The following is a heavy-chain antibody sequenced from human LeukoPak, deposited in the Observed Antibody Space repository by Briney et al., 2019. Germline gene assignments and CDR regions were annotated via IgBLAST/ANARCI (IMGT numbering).Heavy chain of an antibody. J-gene: IGHJ5*02. Sequence: ASVKVSCKASGYTFTSYYMHWVRQAPGQGLEWMGIINPSGGSTSYAQKFQGRVTMTRDTSTSTVYMELSSLRSEDTAVYYCARRSQLGYCSSTSCYSWFDRWGQGTLVTVSS. V-gene: IGHV1-46*01. CDR2: INPSGGST. D-gene: IGHD2-2*02. CDR1: GYTFTSYY. CDR3: ARRSQLGYCSSTSCYSWFDR.